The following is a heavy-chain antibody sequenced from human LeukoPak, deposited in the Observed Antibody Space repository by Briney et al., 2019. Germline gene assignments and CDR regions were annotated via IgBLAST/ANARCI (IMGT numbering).Heavy chain of an antibody. J-gene: IGHJ4*02. V-gene: IGHV1-2*02. CDR3: ARPYCSSTSCLWYFDY. D-gene: IGHD2-2*01. CDR2: INPNSGGT. CDR1: GYTFTGYY. Sequence: ASVKVSCKASGYTFTGYYMHWVRQAPGQGLEWMGWINPNSGGTNYAQKFQGRVTMTRDTSISTAYMELSRLRSDDTAVHYCARPYCSSTSCLWYFDYWGQGTLVTVSS.